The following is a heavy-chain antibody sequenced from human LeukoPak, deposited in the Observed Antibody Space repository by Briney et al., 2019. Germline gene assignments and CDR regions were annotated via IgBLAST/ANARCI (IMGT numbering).Heavy chain of an antibody. D-gene: IGHD3-22*01. CDR3: ARKRREYYDSNGYRTAAFDI. Sequence: GGSLRLSCAASGFTFSSYSMNWVRQAPGKGLEWVSSISSSSSYIYYADSVKGRFTISRDNAKNSLYLQMNSLRAEDTAVYYCARKRREYYDSNGYRTAAFDIWGQGTMVTVSS. J-gene: IGHJ3*02. CDR2: ISSSSSYI. V-gene: IGHV3-21*01. CDR1: GFTFSSYS.